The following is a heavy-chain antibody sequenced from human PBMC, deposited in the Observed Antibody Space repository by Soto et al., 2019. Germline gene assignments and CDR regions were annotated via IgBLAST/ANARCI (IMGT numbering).Heavy chain of an antibody. D-gene: IGHD3-3*01. Sequence: PSETLSLTCTVSGGSISSYYWSWIRQPPGKGLEWIGYIYYSGSTNYNPSLKSRVTISVDTSKNQFSLKLSSVTAADTAVYYCARHLHGHEWDAFDIWGQGTMVTVSS. V-gene: IGHV4-59*08. CDR1: GGSISSYY. J-gene: IGHJ3*02. CDR3: ARHLHGHEWDAFDI. CDR2: IYYSGST.